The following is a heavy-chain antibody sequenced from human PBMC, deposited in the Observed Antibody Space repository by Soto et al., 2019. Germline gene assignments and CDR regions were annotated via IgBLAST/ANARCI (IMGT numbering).Heavy chain of an antibody. CDR2: ISGSGGNT. Sequence: EVQLLESGGGLVQPGGSLRLSCAASGFTFSSYAMSWVRQAPGKGLEWVSAISGSGGNTYYADSVKGRFTISRDNSRNTLYLQMSSLRAEDTALYYCARGLGSYDGSAFYYPKGDFDYWGQGTLVTVSS. CDR3: ARGLGSYDGSAFYYPKGDFDY. J-gene: IGHJ4*02. V-gene: IGHV3-23*01. CDR1: GFTFSSYA. D-gene: IGHD3-22*01.